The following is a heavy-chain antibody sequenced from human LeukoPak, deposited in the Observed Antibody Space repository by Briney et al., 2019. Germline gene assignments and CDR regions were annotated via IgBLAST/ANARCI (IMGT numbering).Heavy chain of an antibody. V-gene: IGHV3-7*01. Sequence: PGGSLRLSCAASGFTFSNYAMSWVRQAPGKGPEWVANINLDGSQKYYVDSVKGRFTISRDIAENSLYLQMNSLRAEDTALYYCARKRPNYFDYWGQGTLVTVSS. CDR1: GFTFSNYA. CDR3: ARKRPNYFDY. CDR2: INLDGSQK. J-gene: IGHJ4*02.